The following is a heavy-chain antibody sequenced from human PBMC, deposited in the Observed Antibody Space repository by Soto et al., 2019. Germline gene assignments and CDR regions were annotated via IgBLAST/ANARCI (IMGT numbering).Heavy chain of an antibody. D-gene: IGHD3-10*01. CDR3: TTDEKAWGGWNYYYYGMDV. V-gene: IGHV3-15*07. J-gene: IGHJ6*02. Sequence: GGSLRLSCAASGFTFSNAWMNWVRQAPGKGLEWVGRIKSKTDGGTTDYAAPVKGRFTISRDDSKNTLYLQMNSLKTEDTAVYYCTTDEKAWGGWNYYYYGMDVWGQGTTVTVSS. CDR1: GFTFSNAW. CDR2: IKSKTDGGTT.